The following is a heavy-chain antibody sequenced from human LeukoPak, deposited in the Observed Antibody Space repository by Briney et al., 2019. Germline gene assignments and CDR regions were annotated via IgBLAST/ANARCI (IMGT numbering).Heavy chain of an antibody. V-gene: IGHV3-11*06. CDR1: GFTFSDYY. Sequence: GGSLRLSCAASGFTFSDYYMSWIRQAPGKGLEWVSSISSSSSYIYYSDSVKGRFTISRDNAKNSLYLQMNSLKADDTAVYYCTRGAGTGWRFDSWGQGTLVTVSS. J-gene: IGHJ4*02. D-gene: IGHD6-19*01. CDR2: ISSSSSYI. CDR3: TRGAGTGWRFDS.